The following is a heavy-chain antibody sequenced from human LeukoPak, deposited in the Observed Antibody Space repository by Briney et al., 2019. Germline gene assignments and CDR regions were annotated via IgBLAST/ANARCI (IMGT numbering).Heavy chain of an antibody. D-gene: IGHD1/OR15-1a*01. V-gene: IGHV3-7*01. J-gene: IGHJ4*02. CDR2: IKLDGSEK. Sequence: GVSLRLSCAASGFTFSNYWMSWVRQAPGKGLEWVATIKLDGSEKYYVDSVKGRFTISGDNARESLYLQMNSLRAEDTAVYYCARNKGGFDSWGQGTLVTVSS. CDR1: GFTFSNYW. CDR3: ARNKGGFDS.